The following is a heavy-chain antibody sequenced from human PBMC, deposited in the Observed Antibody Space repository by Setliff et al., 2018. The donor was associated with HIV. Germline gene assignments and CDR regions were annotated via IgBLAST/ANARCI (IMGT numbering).Heavy chain of an antibody. CDR2: ISYSGST. J-gene: IGHJ6*02. V-gene: IGHV4-59*01. Sequence: RDPPGKGLEWIGYISYSGSTNYNPSLKSRVTISVATSKNQFSLKLNSVTTADTAVYYCARSRTSSGYYGVTGYGMDVWGQGTTVTVSS. D-gene: IGHD3-22*01. CDR3: ARSRTSSGYYGVTGYGMDV.